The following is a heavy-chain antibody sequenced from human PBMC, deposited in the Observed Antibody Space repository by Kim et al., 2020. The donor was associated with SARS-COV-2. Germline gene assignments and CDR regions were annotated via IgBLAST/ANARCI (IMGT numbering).Heavy chain of an antibody. CDR2: IYYSGST. J-gene: IGHJ6*02. CDR1: GDSISNGGYY. CDR3: ARDRSGYDYGSGHSYGMDV. Sequence: SETLSLTCTVSGDSISNGGYYWSWIRQHPGKGLEWIGYIYYSGSTYYNPSLKSRVSISVDTSKNQISLKLSSVTAADTAVYYCARDRSGYDYGSGHSYGMDVWGQGTTGTVSS. D-gene: IGHD5-12*01. V-gene: IGHV4-31*03.